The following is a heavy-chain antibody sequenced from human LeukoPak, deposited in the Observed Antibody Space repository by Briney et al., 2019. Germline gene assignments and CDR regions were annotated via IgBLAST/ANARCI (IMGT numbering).Heavy chain of an antibody. J-gene: IGHJ6*02. CDR3: ARDEWFWTSYYYYYGMDV. CDR2: ISSSGSTI. D-gene: IGHD3-10*01. CDR1: GFTFSSYE. Sequence: GGSLRLSCAASGFTFSSYEMNWVRQAPGKGLEWVSYISSSGSTIYYADSVKGRFTISRDNAKNSLYLQMNSLRAEDTAVYYCARDEWFWTSYYYYYGMDVWGQGTTVTVSS. V-gene: IGHV3-48*03.